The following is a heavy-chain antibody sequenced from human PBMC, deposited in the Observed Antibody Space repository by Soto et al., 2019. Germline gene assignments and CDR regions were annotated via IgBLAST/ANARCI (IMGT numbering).Heavy chain of an antibody. Sequence: LSLTCAVSGASIGSGGCWSWVRQPPVKGLEWIAEIFHDGNTNYSPSLKSRVTISVDKSQNQFSLNVYSVTAADTAVYYCARHEGWTGPDQWGQGTLVTAPQ. D-gene: IGHD2-8*02. CDR2: IFHDGNT. V-gene: IGHV4-4*02. J-gene: IGHJ5*02. CDR3: ARHEGWTGPDQ. CDR1: GASIGSGGC.